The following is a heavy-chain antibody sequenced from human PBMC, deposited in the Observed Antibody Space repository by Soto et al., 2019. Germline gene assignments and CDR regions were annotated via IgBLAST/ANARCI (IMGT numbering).Heavy chain of an antibody. J-gene: IGHJ5*02. CDR3: ARMESFGSLNWFDP. V-gene: IGHV1-8*01. CDR2: MNPGSGDT. Sequence: ASVKVSCKASGYTFTNNDVTWVRQATGQGLEWMGWMNPGSGDTGYAQKFQGRVTMTRDISIATAYMELTGLTSEDTAIYYCARMESFGSLNWFDPWGQGTLVPVSS. D-gene: IGHD5-18*01. CDR1: GYTFTNND.